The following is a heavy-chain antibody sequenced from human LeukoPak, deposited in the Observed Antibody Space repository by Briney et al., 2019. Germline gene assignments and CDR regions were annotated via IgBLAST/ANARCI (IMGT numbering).Heavy chain of an antibody. J-gene: IGHJ4*02. CDR2: INPNSGGT. CDR1: GYTFPGYY. D-gene: IGHD6-6*01. Sequence: ASVKVSCKASGYTFPGYYMHWVRRAPGQGLEWMGWINPNSGGTNYAQKFQGRVTMTRDTSISTAYMELSRLRSDDTAAYYCAREHSSSSGKVFDYWGQGTLVTVSS. CDR3: AREHSSSSGKVFDY. V-gene: IGHV1-2*02.